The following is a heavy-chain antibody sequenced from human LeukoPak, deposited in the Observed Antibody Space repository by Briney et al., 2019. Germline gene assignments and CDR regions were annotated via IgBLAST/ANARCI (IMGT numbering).Heavy chain of an antibody. D-gene: IGHD2-21*02. CDR2: INPNSGGT. CDR1: GYTFTGYY. Sequence: ASVKVSCKASGYTFTGYYIHWVRQAPGQGLEWMGWINPNSGGTKYAQKFQGRVNVTRDTSISTVYMELSSLTSDDTAVYCCARERIVVVTLTDGIEIWGQGTMVSVSS. CDR3: ARERIVVVTLTDGIEI. V-gene: IGHV1-2*02. J-gene: IGHJ3*02.